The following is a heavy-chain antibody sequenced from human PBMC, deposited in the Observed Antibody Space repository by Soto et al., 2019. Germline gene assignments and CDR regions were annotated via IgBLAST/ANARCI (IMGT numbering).Heavy chain of an antibody. J-gene: IGHJ4*02. CDR2: IIPILGIA. V-gene: IGHV1-69*04. Sequence: ASVKVSCKASGGTFSSYSISWVRPAPGQGLEWMGRIIPILGIANYAQKFQGRVTITADKSTSTAYMELSSLRSEDTAVYYCARDRDIVVVPAWFDYWGQGTLVTVSS. CDR1: GGTFSSYS. CDR3: ARDRDIVVVPAWFDY. D-gene: IGHD2-2*01.